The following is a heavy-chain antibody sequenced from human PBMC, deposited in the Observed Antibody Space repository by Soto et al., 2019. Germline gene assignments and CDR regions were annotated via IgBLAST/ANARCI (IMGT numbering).Heavy chain of an antibody. V-gene: IGHV4-39*01. Sequence: QLQLQESCPGLVKPSETLSLTCTVSGGSISSSSYYWGWIRQPPGKGLEWIGGIYYSGSTYYNPSLKSRVTISVDTSKTQFSLKLSSVTAADTAVYYCARLSQQLVLNYWGQGTLVTVSS. J-gene: IGHJ4*02. D-gene: IGHD6-13*01. CDR3: ARLSQQLVLNY. CDR2: IYYSGST. CDR1: GGSISSSSYY.